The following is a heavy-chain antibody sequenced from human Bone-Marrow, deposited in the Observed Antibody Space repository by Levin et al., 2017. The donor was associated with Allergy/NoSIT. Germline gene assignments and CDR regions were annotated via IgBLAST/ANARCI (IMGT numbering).Heavy chain of an antibody. CDR3: ARDRVRPLGYCSSSSCLSFDY. CDR1: GFSFDNFA. V-gene: IGHV3-30-3*01. D-gene: IGHD2-2*01. Sequence: PGGSLRLSCAASGFSFDNFAMHWVRQAPGKGLEWVALISYDGSNEEYADSVKGRFTISRDNSKNTLYLQMSSLSADDTAVYYCARDRVRPLGYCSSSSCLSFDYWGLGALVSVSS. J-gene: IGHJ4*02. CDR2: ISYDGSNE.